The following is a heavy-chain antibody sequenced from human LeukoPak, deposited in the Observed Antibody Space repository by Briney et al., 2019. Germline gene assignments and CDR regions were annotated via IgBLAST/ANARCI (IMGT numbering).Heavy chain of an antibody. V-gene: IGHV1-2*02. D-gene: IGHD4-17*01. J-gene: IGHJ4*02. CDR2: INPNSGGT. Sequence: ASVKVSCKASAYTFSDYYMHWVRQAPGQGLEWMGWINPNSGGTKYAQKFQGRVTMTRDTSISTAYMELSRLRSDDTAVYYCARLAVTTLDYWGQGTLVTVSS. CDR3: ARLAVTTLDY. CDR1: AYTFSDYY.